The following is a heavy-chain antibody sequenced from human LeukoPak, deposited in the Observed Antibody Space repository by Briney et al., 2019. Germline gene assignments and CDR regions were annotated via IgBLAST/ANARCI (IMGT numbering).Heavy chain of an antibody. CDR1: GGSISTSGYY. CDR3: ARDYRMTMIVD. V-gene: IGHV4-39*07. CDR2: IYHSGST. J-gene: IGHJ4*02. Sequence: SETLSLTCTVSGGSISTSGYYWGWIRQPPGKGLERIGNIYHSGSTYYNSSLKSRVSISVDTAKSHFSLDLSSVTAADSAVYYCARDYRMTMIVDWGQGTLVTVSS. D-gene: IGHD3-22*01.